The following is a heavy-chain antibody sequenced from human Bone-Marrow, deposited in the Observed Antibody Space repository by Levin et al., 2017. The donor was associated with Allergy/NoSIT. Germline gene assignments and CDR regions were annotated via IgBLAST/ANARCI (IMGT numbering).Heavy chain of an antibody. CDR3: ARTRGLNGNAYFDS. J-gene: IGHJ4*02. CDR1: RGSFISYY. CDR2: VNYSGRT. V-gene: IGHV4-34*01. D-gene: IGHD4-23*01. Sequence: ESLKISCAVYRGSFISYYWSWIRQPPGKGLEWIGEVNYSGRTNYNPSLKSRVSISADRSKSQLTLNLDTVAAADTAVYYCARTRGLNGNAYFDSWGQGTLVSVAS.